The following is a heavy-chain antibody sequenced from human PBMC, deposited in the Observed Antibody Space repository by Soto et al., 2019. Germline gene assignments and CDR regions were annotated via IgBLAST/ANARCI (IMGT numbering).Heavy chain of an antibody. CDR3: ARSMVRGGNAFDI. CDR2: INAGNGNT. D-gene: IGHD3-10*01. J-gene: IGHJ3*02. Sequence: GASVKGACKASGYTLTSYAVGWVRQAPGQRLEWMGWINAGNGNTKYSQKFQGRVTITRDTSTSTAYMELSSLRAGDTAVYYCARSMVRGGNAFDIWGQGTMVTVSS. CDR1: GYTLTSYA. V-gene: IGHV1-3*01.